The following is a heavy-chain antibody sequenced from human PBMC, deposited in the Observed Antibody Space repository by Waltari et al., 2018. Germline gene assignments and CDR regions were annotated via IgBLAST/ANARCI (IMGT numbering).Heavy chain of an antibody. Sequence: QVRLVEAGGGLVKPGGSLRLSCAASGFMFSDYYMSWIRQAPGTGMEWGSDIGGRGSPVYYADSVKGRFTISRDNAKNSLYLQMNSLRVEDAGVYYCARTYSSGWYGVNWGQGTLVTVSS. D-gene: IGHD6-19*01. J-gene: IGHJ4*02. CDR1: GFMFSDYY. V-gene: IGHV3-11*04. CDR2: IGGRGSPV. CDR3: ARTYSSGWYGVN.